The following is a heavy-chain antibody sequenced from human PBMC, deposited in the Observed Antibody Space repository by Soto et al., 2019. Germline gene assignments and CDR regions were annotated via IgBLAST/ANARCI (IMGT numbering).Heavy chain of an antibody. CDR2: IIPIYGTA. CDR1: LGTLSSYA. J-gene: IGHJ6*02. D-gene: IGHD1-7*01. Sequence: VTVSCQASLGTLSSYAISWPRPPPAQGLEWMGGIIPIYGTANYAQKFQGRVTITADESTSTAYMKLSSLRSEDTAVYYCGSITGTTDYYYYGMDVWGQGTTVTVSS. V-gene: IGHV1-69*13. CDR3: GSITGTTDYYYYGMDV.